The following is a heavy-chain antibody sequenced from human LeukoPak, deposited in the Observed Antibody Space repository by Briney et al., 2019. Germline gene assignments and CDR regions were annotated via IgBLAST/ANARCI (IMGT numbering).Heavy chain of an antibody. Sequence: QPGGSLRLSCAASGFTFDDYGMSWVRQAPGKGLEWVSVIYSGGSPYYADSVKGRFTISRDNSKNTLYLQMNGLRAEDTAVYYCAKTSGYSNGWYTFDYWGQGTLVTVSS. CDR1: GFTFDDYG. V-gene: IGHV3-66*02. CDR2: IYSGGSP. CDR3: AKTSGYSNGWYTFDY. D-gene: IGHD6-19*01. J-gene: IGHJ4*02.